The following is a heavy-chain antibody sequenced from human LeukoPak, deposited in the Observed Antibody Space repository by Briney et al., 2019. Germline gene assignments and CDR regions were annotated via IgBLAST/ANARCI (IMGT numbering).Heavy chain of an antibody. CDR1: GDSVSSNSAA. J-gene: IGHJ2*01. V-gene: IGHV6-1*01. Sequence: SQTLSLTCAISGDSVSSNSAAWNWIRQSPSRGLEWLGRTCYRSKWYNDYAVSVKSRITINPDTSKNQFSLQLNSVTPEDTAVYYCAKGPPHDWYFDLWGRGTLVTVSS. CDR2: TCYRSKWYN. CDR3: AKGPPHDWYFDL.